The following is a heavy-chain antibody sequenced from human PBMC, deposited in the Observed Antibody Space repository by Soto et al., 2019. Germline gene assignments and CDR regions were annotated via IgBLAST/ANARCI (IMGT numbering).Heavy chain of an antibody. J-gene: IGHJ4*02. D-gene: IGHD3-10*02. CDR2: FSGGRDTT. CDR3: ARAMSRSKTAFDH. CDR1: GFTFSSYA. V-gene: IGHV3-23*01. Sequence: PGGSLRLSCAPSGFTFSSYAMSWVRQAPGQGLEWVSTFSGGRDTTWYAGSVKGRFTVSRDNSKNTLSMQMNSLRTEDTAVYYCARAMSRSKTAFDHCGQGALVTVSS.